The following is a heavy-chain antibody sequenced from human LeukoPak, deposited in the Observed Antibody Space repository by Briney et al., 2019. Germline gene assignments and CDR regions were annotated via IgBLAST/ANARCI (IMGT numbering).Heavy chain of an antibody. D-gene: IGHD5-18*01. CDR1: GFTFSDYY. CDR2: ISSSGSTI. J-gene: IGHJ5*02. V-gene: IGHV3-11*01. CDR3: AREDSYGYAGWFAP. Sequence: GGSLRLSCAASGFTFSDYYMSSIRQAPGKGLEWVSNISSSGSTIYDADSVKGRFTISRDNAKNSLYLQMNSLRAEDTAVYYCAREDSYGYAGWFAPWGQGTLVTVPS.